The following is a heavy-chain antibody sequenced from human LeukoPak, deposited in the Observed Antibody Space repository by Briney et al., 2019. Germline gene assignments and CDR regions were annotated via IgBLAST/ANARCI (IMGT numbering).Heavy chain of an antibody. D-gene: IGHD2-15*01. CDR3: AKATGYCSGGSCYSGGGDY. V-gene: IGHV3-23*01. CDR2: ISGSGGST. J-gene: IGHJ4*02. CDR1: GFTFSSYA. Sequence: GGSLRLSCAASGFTFSSYAMSWVRQAPGKGLEWVSAISGSGGSTYYADSVKGRFTISRDNSKNTLYLQMNSLRAKDTAVYYCAKATGYCSGGSCYSGGGDYWGQGTLVTVSS.